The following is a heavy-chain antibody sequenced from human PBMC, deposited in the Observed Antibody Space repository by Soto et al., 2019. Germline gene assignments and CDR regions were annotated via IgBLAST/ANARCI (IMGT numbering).Heavy chain of an antibody. CDR1: GGSISSYY. CDR2: IYYSGST. Sequence: SETLSLTCTVSGGSISSYYWSWIRQPPGKGLEWIGYIYYSGSTNYNPSLKSRVTISVDTSKNQFSLKLSSVTAADTAVYYCARVFGGSYLSTWFDPWGQGTLVTVSS. CDR3: ARVFGGSYLSTWFDP. J-gene: IGHJ5*02. V-gene: IGHV4-59*01. D-gene: IGHD3-16*02.